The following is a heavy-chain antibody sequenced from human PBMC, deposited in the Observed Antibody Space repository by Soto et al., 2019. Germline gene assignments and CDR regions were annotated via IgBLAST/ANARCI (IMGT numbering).Heavy chain of an antibody. Sequence: PSETLSLTCTVSGGSVNSGTYYWTWIRQPPGKGLEWIGNIYFSGITNYNSSLKSRVTISLDTSKNQFSLRLTSVTTADTAVYYCARENFGTASFDYWGQGTRVTVS. D-gene: IGHD1-7*01. J-gene: IGHJ4*02. CDR3: ARENFGTASFDY. CDR1: GGSVNSGTYY. V-gene: IGHV4-61*01. CDR2: IYFSGIT.